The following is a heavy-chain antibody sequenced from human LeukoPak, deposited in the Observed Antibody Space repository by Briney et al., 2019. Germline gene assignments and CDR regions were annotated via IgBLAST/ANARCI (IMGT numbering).Heavy chain of an antibody. CDR2: ISSSSSYI. D-gene: IGHD1-26*01. J-gene: IGHJ5*02. CDR3: ASRKVGATRYNWFDP. CDR1: GFTFSSYS. V-gene: IGHV3-21*01. Sequence: GGSLRLSCAASGFTFSSYSMNWVRQAPGKGLEWVSSISSSSSYIYYADSVKGRFTISRDNATNSLYLQMNSLRAEDTAVYYCASRKVGATRYNWFDPWGQGTLVTVSS.